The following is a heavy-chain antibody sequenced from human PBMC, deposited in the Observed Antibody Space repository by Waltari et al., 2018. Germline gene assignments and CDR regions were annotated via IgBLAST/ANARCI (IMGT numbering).Heavy chain of an antibody. J-gene: IGHJ4*02. Sequence: EVQLLQSAGGLVQPGGSLKLSCAASGFVFTDYAMSWVRQAPGKGLEWVSCITNSGGRTFYAESVRGRFTISRDSSYNMVYLQMNSLRGEDTAVYYCAKDLYTTFGAVDSWGQGSLVSVSS. CDR1: GFVFTDYA. CDR3: AKDLYTTFGAVDS. V-gene: IGHV3-23*01. CDR2: ITNSGGRT. D-gene: IGHD3-3*01.